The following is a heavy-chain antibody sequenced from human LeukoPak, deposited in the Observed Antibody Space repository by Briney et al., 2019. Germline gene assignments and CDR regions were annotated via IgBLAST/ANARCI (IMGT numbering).Heavy chain of an antibody. CDR1: GGSISSSSYY. CDR2: IYYSGST. CDR3: ARDSTIFTV. J-gene: IGHJ4*02. D-gene: IGHD3-9*01. Sequence: SETLSLTCTVSGGSISSSSYYWGWIRQPPGKGLEWIGSIYYSGSTYYNPSLKSRVTLSVDTSKNQFSLKLSSVTAADTAVYYCARDSTIFTVWGQGTLVTVSS. V-gene: IGHV4-39*07.